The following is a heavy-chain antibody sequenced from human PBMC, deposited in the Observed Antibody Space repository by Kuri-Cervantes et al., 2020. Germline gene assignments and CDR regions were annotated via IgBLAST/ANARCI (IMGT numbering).Heavy chain of an antibody. V-gene: IGHV4-34*01. CDR2: INHSGST. CDR3: ARAKIVLRRVAFDI. D-gene: IGHD2/OR15-2a*01. Sequence: GSLRLSCAVYGGSFSGYYWSWIRQPPGKGLEWIGEINHSGSTNYNPSLKSRVTISVDTSKNQFSLKLSSVTAADTAVYYCARAKIVLRRVAFDIWGQGTMVTVSS. J-gene: IGHJ3*02. CDR1: GGSFSGYY.